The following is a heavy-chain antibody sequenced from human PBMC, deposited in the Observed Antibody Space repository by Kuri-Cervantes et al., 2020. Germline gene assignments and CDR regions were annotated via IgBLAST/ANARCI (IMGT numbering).Heavy chain of an antibody. V-gene: IGHV3-7*01. CDR3: ARGDPGLAVAGTAYYFDS. CDR2: INQDESEK. CDR1: GFTFSSYS. Sequence: GGSLRLSCAASGFTFSSYSMNWVRQAPGKGLEWVANINQDESEKYYVDSVKGRFTISRDNAKKSVYLQMNSLRGEDTAVYYCARGDPGLAVAGTAYYFDSWGQGTLVTVSS. J-gene: IGHJ4*02. D-gene: IGHD6-19*01.